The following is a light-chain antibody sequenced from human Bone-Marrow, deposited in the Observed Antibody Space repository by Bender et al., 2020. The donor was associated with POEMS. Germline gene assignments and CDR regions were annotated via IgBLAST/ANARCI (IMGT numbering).Light chain of an antibody. CDR3: QSYDSSLSGYV. CDR2: ANI. J-gene: IGLJ1*01. CDR1: NTNSGIGFD. Sequence: QSVLTQPPSVSGAPGQRVTISCTGSNTNSGIGFDVNWYQVLPGTAPRLLIYANINRPSGVPDRFSGSRSGTSASLAIDGLQAADEADYFCQSYDSSLSGYVFGTGTRVTVL. V-gene: IGLV1-40*01.